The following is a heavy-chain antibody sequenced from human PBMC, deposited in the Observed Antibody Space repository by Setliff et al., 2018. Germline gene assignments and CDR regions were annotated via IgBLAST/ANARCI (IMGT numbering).Heavy chain of an antibody. D-gene: IGHD3-3*01. Sequence: ASVKVSCKASGYTFTDYYIHWVRQAPGQGLEWMGRINPNSGGTNYAQKFQGRVTMTRDTSISTAYMELSSLRFEDTAVYYCARGPRHNFWSGYYLVAVNYWGQGTLVTVSS. CDR1: GYTFTDYY. V-gene: IGHV1-2*06. CDR2: INPNSGGT. J-gene: IGHJ4*02. CDR3: ARGPRHNFWSGYYLVAVNY.